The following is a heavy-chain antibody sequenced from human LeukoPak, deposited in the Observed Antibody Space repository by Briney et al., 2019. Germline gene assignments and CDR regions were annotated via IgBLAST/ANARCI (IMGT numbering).Heavy chain of an antibody. Sequence: KTSETLSLTCTVSGGSIRSFYWSWIRQPPGKGLEWIGYIYYTGSTNYNPSLKSRVTISVDTSKNQFSLRLSSVTAADTAVYYCARRNSSSPFDIWGQGTKVTVSS. V-gene: IGHV4-59*01. J-gene: IGHJ3*02. CDR2: IYYTGST. CDR1: GGSIRSFY. D-gene: IGHD1/OR15-1a*01. CDR3: ARRNSSSPFDI.